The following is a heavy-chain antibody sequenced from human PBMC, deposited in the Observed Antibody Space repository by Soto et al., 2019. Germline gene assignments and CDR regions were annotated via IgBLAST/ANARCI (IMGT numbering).Heavy chain of an antibody. Sequence: ASVKVSCKASGYTFTSYGISWVRQAPGQGLEWMGWISAYNGNTNYAQKLQGRVTMTTDTSTSTAYMELRSLRSDDTAVYYCARVGRNRGYSYGYWFDPWGKGTLVTVSS. CDR3: ARVGRNRGYSYGYWFDP. CDR2: ISAYNGNT. J-gene: IGHJ5*02. CDR1: GYTFTSYG. V-gene: IGHV1-18*01. D-gene: IGHD5-18*01.